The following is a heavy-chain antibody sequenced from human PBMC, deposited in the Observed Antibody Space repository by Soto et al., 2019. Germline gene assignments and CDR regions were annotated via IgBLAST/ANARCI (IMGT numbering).Heavy chain of an antibody. J-gene: IGHJ6*02. D-gene: IGHD7-27*01. V-gene: IGHV4-59*01. CDR1: GGSISSYY. CDR3: ARERWGHGMDV. CDR2: IYYSGST. Sequence: PSETLSLTCTVSGGSISSYYWSWIRQPPGEGLEWIGYIYYSGSTNYNPSLKSRVTISVDTSKNQFSLKLSSVTAADTAVYYCARERWGHGMDVWGQGTTVTVSS.